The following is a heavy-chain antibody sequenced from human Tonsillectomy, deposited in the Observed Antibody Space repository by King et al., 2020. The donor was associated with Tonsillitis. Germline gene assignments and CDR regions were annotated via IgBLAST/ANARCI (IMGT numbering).Heavy chain of an antibody. J-gene: IGHJ6*02. CDR2: INPNTGNP. Sequence: VQLVESGSELKKPGASVKVSCKASGYTFTNYAMNWVRQAPGQGLEWMGWINPNTGNPTYAQGFTGRFVFSSDTSVSTAYLQISSLKAEDTPVYYCARDYYYVSRSYERYGMDVWGQGTTVTVSS. CDR3: ARDYYYVSRSYERYGMDV. D-gene: IGHD3-10*01. CDR1: GYTFTNYA. V-gene: IGHV7-4-1*02.